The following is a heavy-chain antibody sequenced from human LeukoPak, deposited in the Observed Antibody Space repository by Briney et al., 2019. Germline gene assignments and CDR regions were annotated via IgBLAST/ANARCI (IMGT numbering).Heavy chain of an antibody. J-gene: IGHJ4*01. CDR2: IRRDGGEK. CDR3: ARDGTAAGLYFDL. CDR1: GFTFTDYW. Sequence: GGSLRLSCAVSGFTFTDYWMNWVRQAPGKGLEWVASIRRDGGEKSYVDSVKGRFTISRDNTKSSLYLQTNSLRAEDTAVYYCARDGTAAGLYFDLWGQGTLVTVSS. D-gene: IGHD6-13*01. V-gene: IGHV3-7*01.